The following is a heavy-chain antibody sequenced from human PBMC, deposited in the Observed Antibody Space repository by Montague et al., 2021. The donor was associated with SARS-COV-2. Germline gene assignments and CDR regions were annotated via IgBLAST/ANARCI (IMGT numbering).Heavy chain of an antibody. D-gene: IGHD3-16*02. CDR1: GFSPNTNGMG. Sequence: PALAKPTQTLTQTCTVSGFSPNTNGMGVGWIRQPPGEAPAWLALIYWDDDKRYSPSLKTRLTITKDTSRNQVVLTMTNVDPGDTGTYFCARYTSRMYGSFDYWGQGALVSVSS. V-gene: IGHV2-5*02. CDR2: IYWDDDK. J-gene: IGHJ4*02. CDR3: ARYTSRMYGSFDY.